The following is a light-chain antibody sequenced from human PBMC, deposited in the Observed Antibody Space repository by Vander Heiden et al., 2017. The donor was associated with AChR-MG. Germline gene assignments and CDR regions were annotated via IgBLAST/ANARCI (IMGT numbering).Light chain of an antibody. V-gene: IGKV1-5*03. CDR2: KKS. Sequence: DIQMTQSPSTLSASLGDRVSITFRASQRVYQWLAWSQQQPGKAPNLLIYKKSNLESGVPSRFSGSGSGTEFTLTISSLQPDDFATYYCQQDHYYPKTFGQGTKVEIK. J-gene: IGKJ1*01. CDR1: QRVYQW. CDR3: QQDHYYPKT.